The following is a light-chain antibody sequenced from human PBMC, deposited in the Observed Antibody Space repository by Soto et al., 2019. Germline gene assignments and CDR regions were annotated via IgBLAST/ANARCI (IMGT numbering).Light chain of an antibody. CDR1: QSINRW. J-gene: IGKJ1*01. V-gene: IGKV1-5*01. Sequence: IQMTQSPSTLSASLGDTVTITCRASQSINRWLAWYQQKPGEAPKLLIYDASSLESGVPSRFSGTGSGTEFTLMLSSLQPYDFATYYCQQYASYWTFGQGTKVDIK. CDR3: QQYASYWT. CDR2: DAS.